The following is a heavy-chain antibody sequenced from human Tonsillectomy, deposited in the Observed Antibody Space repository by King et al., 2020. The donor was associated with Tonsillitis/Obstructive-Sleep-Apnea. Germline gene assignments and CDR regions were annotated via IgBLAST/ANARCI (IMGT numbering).Heavy chain of an antibody. D-gene: IGHD2-8*01. Sequence: VQLQESGPGLVKPSETLSLTCTVSGGSISSYYWSWFRQPPGKGLEWIGYIYYSGSTNYNPSLKSRVTISGDTSKNQFSLKLSSVTAADTAVYYCARDMVLEAGGDAFDIWGQGTMVTVSS. CDR1: GGSISSYY. V-gene: IGHV4-59*01. J-gene: IGHJ3*02. CDR3: ARDMVLEAGGDAFDI. CDR2: IYYSGST.